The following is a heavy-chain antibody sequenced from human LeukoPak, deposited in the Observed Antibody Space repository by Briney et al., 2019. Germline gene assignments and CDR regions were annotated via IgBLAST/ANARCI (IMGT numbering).Heavy chain of an antibody. CDR1: GFTFSTYA. Sequence: GGSLRLSCAASGFTFSTYAMQRVRQAPGKVLEWVAMIWYNGKNKHYSDYVKVRFTISRDNSKNTLDLQMNSLRADDTAVYYCVRDPSNSGWAFDYWGQGTLVTVSS. J-gene: IGHJ4*02. V-gene: IGHV3-33*01. CDR2: IWYNGKNK. CDR3: VRDPSNSGWAFDY. D-gene: IGHD6-19*01.